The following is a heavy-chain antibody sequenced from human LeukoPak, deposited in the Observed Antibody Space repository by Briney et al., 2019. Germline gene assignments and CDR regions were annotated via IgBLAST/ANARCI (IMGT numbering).Heavy chain of an antibody. D-gene: IGHD1-26*01. CDR1: GFTFSNYW. V-gene: IGHV3-7*01. J-gene: IGHJ4*02. CDR2: IKLDGSEK. CDR3: ANGASVGY. Sequence: GGSLRLSCAASGFTFSNYWMTWVRQAPGKVLEWVANIKLDGSEKYYVVSVKGRFTISRDNTKNSLYLQMNSLRAEDTAVYYCANGASVGYWGQGTLVIVSS.